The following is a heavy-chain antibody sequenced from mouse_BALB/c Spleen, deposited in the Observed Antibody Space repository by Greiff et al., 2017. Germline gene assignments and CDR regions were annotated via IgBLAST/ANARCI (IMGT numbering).Heavy chain of an antibody. D-gene: IGHD2-1*01. CDR3: ARSNYGNYFYYFDY. J-gene: IGHJ2*01. Sequence: EVKLMESGAELVKPGASVKLSCTASGFNIKDTYMHWVKQRPEQGLEWIGRIDPANGNTKYDPKFQGKATITADTSSNTAYLQLSSLTSEDTAVYYCARSNYGNYFYYFDYWGQGTTLTVSS. CDR2: IDPANGNT. V-gene: IGHV14-3*02. CDR1: GFNIKDTY.